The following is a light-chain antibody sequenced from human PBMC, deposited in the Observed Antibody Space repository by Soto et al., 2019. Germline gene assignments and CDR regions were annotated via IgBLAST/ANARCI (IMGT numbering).Light chain of an antibody. V-gene: IGLV1-40*01. CDR2: GDT. CDR3: QSYDRGLSASV. CDR1: SSNIGAGKY. Sequence: QSVLTQPPSVSGAPGQRVPISCTGSSSNIGAGKYVHWYQQLPGRAPKLLIYGDTNRPSGVPDRFSASKSGTSASLAITGLQAEDEADYHCQSYDRGLSASVFGGGTQLTVL. J-gene: IGLJ7*01.